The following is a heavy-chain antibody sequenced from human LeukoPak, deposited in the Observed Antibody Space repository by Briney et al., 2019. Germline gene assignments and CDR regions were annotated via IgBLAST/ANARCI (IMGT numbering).Heavy chain of an antibody. Sequence: PSETLSLTCTVSGGXISSYYCSWIRQPAGKGLEWIGRIYSSGSTNYNPSLRSRVTLSVDTSKNQFSLKLTSVTAADTAVYYCARHLWDYYYGMDIWGQGTTVTVSS. CDR3: ARHLWDYYYGMDI. J-gene: IGHJ6*02. CDR2: IYSSGST. CDR1: GGXISSYY. D-gene: IGHD2-21*01. V-gene: IGHV4-4*07.